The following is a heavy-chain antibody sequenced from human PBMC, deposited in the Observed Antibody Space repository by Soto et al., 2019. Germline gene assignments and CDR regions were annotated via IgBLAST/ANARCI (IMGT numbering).Heavy chain of an antibody. CDR1: GFTFSSYG. CDR3: AREASYAIVVGQEYFDY. J-gene: IGHJ4*02. V-gene: IGHV3-33*01. Sequence: GGSLRLSCAASGFTFSSYGMHWVRQAPGKGLEWVAVIWYDGSNKYYADSVKGRFTISRDNSKNTLYLQMNSLRAEDTAVYYCAREASYAIVVGQEYFDYWGQGTLVTVSS. CDR2: IWYDGSNK. D-gene: IGHD3-22*01.